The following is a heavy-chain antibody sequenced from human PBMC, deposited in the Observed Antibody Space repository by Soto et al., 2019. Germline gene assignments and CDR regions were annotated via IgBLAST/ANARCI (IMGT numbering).Heavy chain of an antibody. J-gene: IGHJ5*02. CDR3: AKNQGVELVPLATVDWFDP. V-gene: IGHV3-23*01. CDR2: ISGSGFKK. D-gene: IGHD1-26*01. CDR1: GFPFISNA. Sequence: PGGSLRLSCVASGFPFISNAMSWVRPAPGKGLEWISSISGSGFKKYYADSVKGRFTISRDNSKSTVYLELNNLSAEDTAVYHCAKNQGVELVPLATVDWFDPWGQGSVVTVSS.